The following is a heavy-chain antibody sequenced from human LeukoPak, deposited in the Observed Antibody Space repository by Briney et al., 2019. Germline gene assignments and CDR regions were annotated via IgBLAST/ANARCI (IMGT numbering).Heavy chain of an antibody. CDR1: GFTFSSYS. J-gene: IGHJ5*02. CDR2: ISSSSSTI. CDR3: ASLGPRFDP. Sequence: GGSLRLSCAASGFTFSSYSMNWVRQAPGKGLEWVSYISSSSSTIYYADFVKGRFTISRDNAKNSLYLQMNSLRAEDTAVYYCASLGPRFDPWGQGTLVTVSS. V-gene: IGHV3-48*01.